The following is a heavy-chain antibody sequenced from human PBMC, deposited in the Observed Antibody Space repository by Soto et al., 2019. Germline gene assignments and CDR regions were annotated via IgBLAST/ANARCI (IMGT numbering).Heavy chain of an antibody. D-gene: IGHD1-26*01. Sequence: QVQLQESGPGLVKPSQTLSLTCTVSGGSISSGGYYWRWIRQHPGKGLEWIGYIYYSGSTYYNPSLKCRVTISVDTSKNQFSLKLSSVTAADTAVYYCAGIYSGSPGGTLRYWGQGTLVTVSS. CDR2: IYYSGST. CDR3: AGIYSGSPGGTLRY. V-gene: IGHV4-31*03. CDR1: GGSISSGGYY. J-gene: IGHJ4*02.